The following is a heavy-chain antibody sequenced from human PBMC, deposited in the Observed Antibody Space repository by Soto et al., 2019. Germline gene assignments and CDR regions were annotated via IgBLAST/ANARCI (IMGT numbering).Heavy chain of an antibody. Sequence: GASVKVSCKASGYTFTSYAMHWVRQAPGQRLEWMGWINAGNGNTKYSQKFQGRVTITRDTSASTAYMELSSLRSEDTAVYYCARDVYCSGGSCSRTRGLFDPWGQGTLVTVSS. D-gene: IGHD2-15*01. V-gene: IGHV1-3*01. CDR3: ARDVYCSGGSCSRTRGLFDP. CDR1: GYTFTSYA. CDR2: INAGNGNT. J-gene: IGHJ5*02.